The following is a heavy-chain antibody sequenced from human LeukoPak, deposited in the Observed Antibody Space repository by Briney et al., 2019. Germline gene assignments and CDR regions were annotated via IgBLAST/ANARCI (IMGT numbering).Heavy chain of an antibody. D-gene: IGHD3-10*01. Sequence: GGSLRLSCAASGFTFSSYSMNWVRQAPGKGLEWVSSISSGSSYIYYADSVKGRFTISRDNAKNSLYLQMNSLRAEDTAVYYCARDREGLLWFGGQGTLVTVSS. CDR3: ARDREGLLWF. J-gene: IGHJ4*02. V-gene: IGHV3-21*01. CDR1: GFTFSSYS. CDR2: ISSGSSYI.